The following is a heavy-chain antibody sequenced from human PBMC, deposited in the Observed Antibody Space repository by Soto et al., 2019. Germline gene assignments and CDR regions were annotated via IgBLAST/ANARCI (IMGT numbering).Heavy chain of an antibody. V-gene: IGHV1-69*13. J-gene: IGHJ4*02. CDR2: IIPISGRT. CDR1: RGSFISYA. Sequence: ASVKVSCKASRGSFISYAVSWVRQAPGQGLEWMGGIIPISGRTSYAQKFQDRVTITADESTRTAYMELTSLRSDDTAVYYCARVPDSSGFYLFDYWGQGTLVTVSS. D-gene: IGHD3-22*01. CDR3: ARVPDSSGFYLFDY.